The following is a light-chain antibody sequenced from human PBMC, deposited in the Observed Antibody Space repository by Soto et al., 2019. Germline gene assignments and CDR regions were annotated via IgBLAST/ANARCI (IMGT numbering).Light chain of an antibody. Sequence: DIQMTQSPSTLSASVGDRVTITCRASQSISNWLAWYQQKPGKAPKLLMSDASSLERGVPSRFSGSGSGTEFTLTISSLQPDDFATYYCQHYDTYSWTFGQGTNVEIK. CDR3: QHYDTYSWT. CDR2: DAS. V-gene: IGKV1-5*01. CDR1: QSISNW. J-gene: IGKJ1*01.